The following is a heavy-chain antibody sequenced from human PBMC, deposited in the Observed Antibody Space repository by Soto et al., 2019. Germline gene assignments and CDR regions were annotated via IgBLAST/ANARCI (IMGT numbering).Heavy chain of an antibody. CDR1: GFTFSSYS. CDR3: ARDHIKQWHQSQYYYGMDV. V-gene: IGHV3-21*01. J-gene: IGHJ6*02. Sequence: GGSLRLSCAASGFTFSSYSMNWVRQAPGKGLEWVSSISSSSSYIYYADSVKGRFTISRDNAKNSLYLQMNSLRAEDTAVYYCARDHIKQWHQSQYYYGMDVWGQGTTVTVSS. D-gene: IGHD6-19*01. CDR2: ISSSSSYI.